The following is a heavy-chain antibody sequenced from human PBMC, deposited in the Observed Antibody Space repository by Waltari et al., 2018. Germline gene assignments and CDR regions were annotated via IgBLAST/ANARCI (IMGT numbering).Heavy chain of an antibody. Sequence: QVQLQQWGAGLLKPSETLSLTCAVYGGSFSGYYWSWIRQPPGKGLEWIGEINHMGSTNYNPSRKSRVTISVDTSKNQFSLKLSSVTAADTAVYYCARALGGPSRRLQFHYWGQGTLVTVSS. CDR1: GGSFSGYY. V-gene: IGHV4-34*01. CDR2: INHMGST. CDR3: ARALGGPSRRLQFHY. J-gene: IGHJ4*02. D-gene: IGHD3-10*01.